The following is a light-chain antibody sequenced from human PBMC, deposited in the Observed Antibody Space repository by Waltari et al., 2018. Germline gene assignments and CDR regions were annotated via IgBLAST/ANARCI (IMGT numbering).Light chain of an antibody. J-gene: IGLJ2*01. CDR3: SSYTRSSALV. CDR1: SSDVGGYTY. CDR2: NVT. V-gene: IGLV2-14*03. Sequence: QSALTQPASVSGSPGQSITISCPGTSSDVGGYTYVSCYQLDPGKAPKLMIYNVTVRPSGVSNRFSGSKSGNTASLIISGLQAEDEADYFCSSYTRSSALVFGGGTKLTVL.